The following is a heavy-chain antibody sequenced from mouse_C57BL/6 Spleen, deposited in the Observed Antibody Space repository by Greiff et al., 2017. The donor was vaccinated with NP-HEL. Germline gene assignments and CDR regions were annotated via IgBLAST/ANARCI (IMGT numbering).Heavy chain of an antibody. D-gene: IGHD1-1*01. CDR2: IYPGDGDT. J-gene: IGHJ2*01. CDR3: ARRDYYGSSGLGY. Sequence: QVQLQQSGAELVKPGASVKISCKASGYAFSSYWMNWVKQRPGKGLEWIGQIYPGDGDTNYNGKFKGKATLTADKSSSTAYMQLSSLTSEDSAVYFCARRDYYGSSGLGYWGQGTTLTVSS. CDR1: GYAFSSYW. V-gene: IGHV1-80*01.